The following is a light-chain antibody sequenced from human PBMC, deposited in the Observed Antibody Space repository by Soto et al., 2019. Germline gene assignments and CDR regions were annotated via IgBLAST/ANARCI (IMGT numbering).Light chain of an antibody. Sequence: DIQMTQSPSSLSASVGDRVTITCRASQGISNYLAWYQQKPGKVPKLLIYAASTLQAGVLSRVSGSGSGTDFTLTIMSLQPEEVATYYSQKYIIDPLSFGKGTNVAI. V-gene: IGKV1-27*01. CDR2: AAS. J-gene: IGKJ1*01. CDR3: QKYIIDPLS. CDR1: QGISNY.